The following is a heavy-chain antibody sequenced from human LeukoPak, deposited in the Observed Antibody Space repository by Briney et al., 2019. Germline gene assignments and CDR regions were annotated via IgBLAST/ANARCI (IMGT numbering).Heavy chain of an antibody. CDR1: GGSFSGYY. Sequence: SETLSLTCAVYGGSFSGYYWSWIRQPPGKGLEWIGEINHSGSTNYSPSLKSRVTISVDTSKNQFSLKLSSVTAADTAVYYCARGNERSPYFDYWGQGTLVTVSS. CDR2: INHSGST. J-gene: IGHJ4*02. V-gene: IGHV4-34*01. CDR3: ARGNERSPYFDY. D-gene: IGHD1-1*01.